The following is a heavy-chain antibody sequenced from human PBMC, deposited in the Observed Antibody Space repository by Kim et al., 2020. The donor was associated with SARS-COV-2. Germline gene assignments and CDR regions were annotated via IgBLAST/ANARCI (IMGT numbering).Heavy chain of an antibody. V-gene: IGHV4-59*01. CDR2: IYYSGTT. CDR3: AARDCSGGSCYFDY. J-gene: IGHJ4*02. Sequence: SETLSLTCTVSGGSISSYYWSWIRQPPGKGLEWIGYIYYSGTTNYNPSLKSRVTISVDTSKNQFSLKLSSVTAADTAVYYCAARDCSGGSCYFDYWGQGT. D-gene: IGHD2-15*01. CDR1: GGSISSYY.